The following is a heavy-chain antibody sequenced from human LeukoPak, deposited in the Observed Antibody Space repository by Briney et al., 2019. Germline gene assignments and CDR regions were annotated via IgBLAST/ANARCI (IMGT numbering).Heavy chain of an antibody. CDR1: GYTFTGCY. CDR3: ARDWGGGSYPKYYYYYMDV. J-gene: IGHJ6*03. Sequence: GASVKVSCKASGYTFTGCYMHWVRQAPGQGLEWMGWINPNSGGTNYAQKFQGRVTMTRDTSISTAYMELSRLRSDDTAVYYCARDWGGGSYPKYYYYYMDVWGKGTTVTISS. V-gene: IGHV1-2*02. CDR2: INPNSGGT. D-gene: IGHD1-26*01.